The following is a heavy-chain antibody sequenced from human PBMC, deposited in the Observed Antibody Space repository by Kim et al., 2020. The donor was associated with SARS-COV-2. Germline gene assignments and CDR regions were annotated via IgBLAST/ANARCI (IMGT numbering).Heavy chain of an antibody. Sequence: NTNYAPKLQGRVTMTTDTSTSTAYMELRSLRSDDTAVYYCALELPYYGMDVWGQGTAVTVSS. D-gene: IGHD1-7*01. CDR3: ALELPYYGMDV. J-gene: IGHJ6*02. V-gene: IGHV1-18*01. CDR2: NT.